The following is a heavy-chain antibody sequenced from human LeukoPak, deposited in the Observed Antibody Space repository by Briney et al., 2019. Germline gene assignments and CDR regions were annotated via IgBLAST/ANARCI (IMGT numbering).Heavy chain of an antibody. V-gene: IGHV4-34*01. D-gene: IGHD5-18*01. CDR1: GGSFSGYY. J-gene: IGHJ4*02. CDR2: INHSGST. Sequence: SETLSLTCAVYGGSFSGYYWSWIRQPPGKGLEWIGEINHSGSTNYNPSLKSRVTISVDTSKNQFSLKLSSVTAADTAVYYCARGQRGYSYGYYYWGQGTLVTFSS. CDR3: ARGQRGYSYGYYY.